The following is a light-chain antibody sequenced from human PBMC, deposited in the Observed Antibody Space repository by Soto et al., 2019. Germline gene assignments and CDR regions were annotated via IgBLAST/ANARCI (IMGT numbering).Light chain of an antibody. V-gene: IGLV1-36*01. CDR2: FDD. CDR1: TSNIGNNA. J-gene: IGLJ2*01. CDR3: AAWDDSLNVVL. Sequence: QSVLTQPPSVSGAPRQRVSISCSGATSNIGNNAVSWYQQLPGKAPKLLIYFDDLMPSGVSDRFSGSKSGTSASLAISGHQSEDEADYYCAAWDDSLNVVLFGGGTQLTVL.